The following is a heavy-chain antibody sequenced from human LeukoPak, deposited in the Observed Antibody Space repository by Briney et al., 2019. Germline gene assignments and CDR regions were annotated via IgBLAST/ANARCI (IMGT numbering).Heavy chain of an antibody. CDR2: INPNSGGT. J-gene: IGHJ5*02. CDR3: ARWRSEQQEYNWFDP. D-gene: IGHD6-13*01. Sequence: ASVKVSCKASGYTLTGYYMHWVRQAPGQGLEWMGWINPNSGGTNYAQKFQGRVTMTRDTSISTAYMELSRLRSDDTAVYYCARWRSEQQEYNWFDPWGQGTLVTVSS. V-gene: IGHV1-2*02. CDR1: GYTLTGYY.